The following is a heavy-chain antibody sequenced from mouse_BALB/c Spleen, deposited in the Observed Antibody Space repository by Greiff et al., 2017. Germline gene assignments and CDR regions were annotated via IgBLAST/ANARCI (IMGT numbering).Heavy chain of an antibody. CDR3: ARDSDSSGYGWFAY. D-gene: IGHD3-2*01. CDR2: IWAGGST. J-gene: IGHJ3*01. Sequence: VQVVESGPGLVAPSQSLSITCTVSGFSLTSYGVHWVRQPPGKGLEWLGVIWAGGSTNYNSALMSRLSISKDNSKSQVFLKMNSLQTDDTAMYYCARDSDSSGYGWFAYWGQGTLVTVSA. V-gene: IGHV2-9*02. CDR1: GFSLTSYG.